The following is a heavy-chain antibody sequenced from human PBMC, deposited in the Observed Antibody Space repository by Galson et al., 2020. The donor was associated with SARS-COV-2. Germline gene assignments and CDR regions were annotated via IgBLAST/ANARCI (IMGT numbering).Heavy chain of an antibody. CDR3: ARGSGHSASGSFLAY. J-gene: IGHJ4*02. V-gene: IGHV4-34*01. CDR1: GESFSGYF. Sequence: SETLSLTCAVYGESFSGYFWTWIRQSPGKGLEWIGEIQYSGTTNYKPSLKSRVTISVDRSKNQFSLKLNSVTAADTAVYFCARGSGHSASGSFLAYWGQGVLVTVSS. D-gene: IGHD3-10*01. CDR2: IQYSGTT.